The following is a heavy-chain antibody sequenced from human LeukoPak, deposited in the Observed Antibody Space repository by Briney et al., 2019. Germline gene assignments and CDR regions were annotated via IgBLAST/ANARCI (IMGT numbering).Heavy chain of an antibody. D-gene: IGHD6-13*01. CDR3: ARDLRQQLDPDY. CDR1: GFTFSSYG. CDR2: IWYDGSNK. V-gene: IGHV3-33*01. J-gene: IGHJ4*02. Sequence: PGGSLRLSCAASGFTFSSYGMHWVRQAPGKGLEWVAVIWYDGSNKYYADSVKGRFTISRDNSKNTLYLQMNSLRAEDTAVYYCARDLRQQLDPDYWGQGTLVTVSS.